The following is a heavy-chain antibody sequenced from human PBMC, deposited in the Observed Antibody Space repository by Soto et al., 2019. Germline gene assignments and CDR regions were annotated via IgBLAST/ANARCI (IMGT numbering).Heavy chain of an antibody. CDR3: VRIRYQLPSSVLWLDP. D-gene: IGHD3-16*01. Sequence: PSETLSITCAVYGGCLSESYVTWIRQHPGKGLEWIGEINHVGGTNYNPSLKSRVTMSVDTSQNQFSLRLISVTAADTAMYFCVRIRYQLPSSVLWLDPWGQGTPVTVYS. CDR1: GGCLSESY. CDR2: INHVGGT. V-gene: IGHV4-34*01. J-gene: IGHJ5*02.